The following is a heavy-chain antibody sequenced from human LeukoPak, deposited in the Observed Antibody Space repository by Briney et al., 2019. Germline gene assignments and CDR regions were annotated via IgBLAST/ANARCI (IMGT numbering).Heavy chain of an antibody. D-gene: IGHD3-22*01. CDR3: ARHYDSSGYSHFDY. CDR2: IYHTGNT. J-gene: IGHJ4*02. V-gene: IGHV4-38-2*01. Sequence: SETLSLTCAVSGYSISSGYYWGWIRQPPGKGLEWIGSIYHTGNTYYNPSLKSRVTISVDTSKNQFSLKLSSVTAADTAVYYCARHYDSSGYSHFDYWGQGTLVTVSS. CDR1: GYSISSGYY.